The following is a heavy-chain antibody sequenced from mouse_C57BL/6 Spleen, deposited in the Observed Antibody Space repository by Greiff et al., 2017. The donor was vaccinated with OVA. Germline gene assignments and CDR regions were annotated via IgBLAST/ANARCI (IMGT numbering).Heavy chain of an antibody. CDR3: ERADYYCSPTFAY. CDR2: ISSGSSTL. V-gene: IGHV5-17*01. Sequence: EVMLVESGGGLVKPGGSLKLSCAASGFTFSDYGMHWVRQAPEKGLEWVAYISSGSSTLYYAATVKGRFTISRDNAKNTLFLQMTSQRSEDTAMYYCERADYYCSPTFAYWGQGTLVTVSA. CDR1: GFTFSDYG. D-gene: IGHD1-1*01. J-gene: IGHJ3*01.